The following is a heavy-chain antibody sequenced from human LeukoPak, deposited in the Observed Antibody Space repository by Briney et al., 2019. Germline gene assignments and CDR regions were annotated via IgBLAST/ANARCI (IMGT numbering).Heavy chain of an antibody. V-gene: IGHV4-59*01. J-gene: IGHJ4*02. CDR2: IYYSGST. CDR1: GGSISSYY. CDR3: ARSGRGNSAGFDC. Sequence: SETLSLTCTVSGGSISSYYWSWIRQPPGKGLEWIGYIYYSGSTNYNPSLESRVTISVDTSKNQFSLKLSSVTAADTAVYYCARSGRGNSAGFDCWGQGTLVTVSS. D-gene: IGHD3-10*01.